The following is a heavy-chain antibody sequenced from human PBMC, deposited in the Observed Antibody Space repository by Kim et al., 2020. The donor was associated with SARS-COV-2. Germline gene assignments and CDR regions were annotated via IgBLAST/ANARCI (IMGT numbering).Heavy chain of an antibody. CDR3: AREPDPSGWSDPRFDY. CDR2: ISSSSSTI. Sequence: GGSLRLSCAASGFTFSSYSMNWVRQAPGKGLEWVSYISSSSSTIYYADSVKGRFTISRDNAKNSLYLQMNSLRDEDTAVYYCAREPDPSGWSDPRFDYWGQGTLVTVSS. D-gene: IGHD6-19*01. J-gene: IGHJ4*02. V-gene: IGHV3-48*02. CDR1: GFTFSSYS.